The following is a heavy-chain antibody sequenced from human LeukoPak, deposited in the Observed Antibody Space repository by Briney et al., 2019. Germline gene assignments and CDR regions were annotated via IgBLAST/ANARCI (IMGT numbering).Heavy chain of an antibody. V-gene: IGHV1-69*04. CDR2: IIPILGIA. D-gene: IGHD4-17*01. CDR3: AREFAPYGDYRYYFDY. Sequence: SVKVSCKASVGTFSSYAISWVRQAPGQGREWMGRIIPILGIANYAQKFQGRGTITADKSSSTAYMELSSLRSEDTAVYYCAREFAPYGDYRYYFDYWGQGTLVTVSS. J-gene: IGHJ4*02. CDR1: VGTFSSYA.